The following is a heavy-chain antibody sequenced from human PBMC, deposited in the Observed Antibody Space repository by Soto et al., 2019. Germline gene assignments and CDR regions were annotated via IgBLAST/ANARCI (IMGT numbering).Heavy chain of an antibody. CDR2: INPSGGST. J-gene: IGHJ4*02. CDR3: ARGDLVIAVAGTGDY. CDR1: GYTFTSYY. D-gene: IGHD6-19*01. V-gene: IGHV1-46*03. Sequence: TSVKVSCKASGYTFTSYYMHWVRQAPGQGLEWMGIINPSGGSTSYAQKFQGRVTMTRDTSTSTVYMELSSLRSEDTAVYYCARGDLVIAVAGTGDYWGQGTLVTVSS.